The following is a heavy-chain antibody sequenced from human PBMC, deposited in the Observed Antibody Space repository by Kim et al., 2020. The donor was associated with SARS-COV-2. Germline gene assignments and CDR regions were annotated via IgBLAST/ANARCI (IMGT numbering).Heavy chain of an antibody. CDR1: GGSISRYY. Sequence: SETLSLTCTVSGGSISRYYWSWIRQPPGKGLEWIGNVYYSGSTNYNPSLKSRVTISVDTSNNQFSLKLSSVTTADTAVYFCARVGCSSTRCSAFDIWGQGTMVTVSS. V-gene: IGHV4-59*01. D-gene: IGHD2-2*01. CDR3: ARVGCSSTRCSAFDI. J-gene: IGHJ3*02. CDR2: VYYSGST.